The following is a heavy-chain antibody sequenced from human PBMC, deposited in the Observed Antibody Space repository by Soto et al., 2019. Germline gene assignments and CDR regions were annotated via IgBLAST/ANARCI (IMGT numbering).Heavy chain of an antibody. CDR1: GFTFSSYA. CDR2: ISYDGYNK. V-gene: IGHV3-30-3*01. CDR3: ARDRSRGWSYFDY. Sequence: PGGSLRLSCAVSGFTFSSYAMHWIRQAPGKGLEWVAIISYDGYNKYYADSVKGRFTISRDNSKNTLYLEMNSLRAEDTAVYYCARDRSRGWSYFDYWGQGTLVTVSS. D-gene: IGHD6-19*01. J-gene: IGHJ4*02.